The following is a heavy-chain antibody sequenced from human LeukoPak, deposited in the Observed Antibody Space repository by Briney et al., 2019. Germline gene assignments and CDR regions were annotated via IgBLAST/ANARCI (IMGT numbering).Heavy chain of an antibody. CDR3: ARASGSYYYDSSGPGGAFDI. J-gene: IGHJ3*02. CDR1: GYTFTTYI. CDR2: ISAYNGNT. Sequence: GASVKVSCKASGYTFTTYIIHWVRQAPGQGPEWMGWISAYNGNTNYAQKLQGRITMTTDTSTSTAYMELRSLRSDDTAVYYCARASGSYYYDSSGPGGAFDIWGQGTMVTVSS. V-gene: IGHV1-18*01. D-gene: IGHD3-22*01.